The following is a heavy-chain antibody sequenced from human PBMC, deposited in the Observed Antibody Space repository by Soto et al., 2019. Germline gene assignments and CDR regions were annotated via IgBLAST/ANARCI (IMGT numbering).Heavy chain of an antibody. CDR2: ISGSGGST. D-gene: IGHD6-19*01. V-gene: IGHV3-23*01. J-gene: IGHJ5*02. CDR3: AKCPLAVAGTGNWFDP. CDR1: GFTFSSYA. Sequence: PGGSLRLSCAASGFTFSSYAMNWVRQAPGKGLEWVSSISGSGGSTYYADSVKGRFTISRDNSKNTLYLQMNSLRAEDTALYYCAKCPLAVAGTGNWFDPWGQGTLVTVSS.